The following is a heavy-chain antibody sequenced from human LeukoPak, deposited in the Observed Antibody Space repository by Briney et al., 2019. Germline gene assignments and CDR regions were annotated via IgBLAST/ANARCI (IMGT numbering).Heavy chain of an antibody. CDR3: ARVMTARVWFGEAAVYYMDV. CDR2: IYYSGGT. Sequence: SETLSLTCTVSGGSISSYYWSWIRQPPGKGLEWIGYIYYSGGTNYNPSLKSRVTISVDTSKNQFSLKLSSVTAADTAVYYCARVMTARVWFGEAAVYYMDVWGKGTTVTISS. V-gene: IGHV4-59*01. D-gene: IGHD3-10*01. CDR1: GGSISSYY. J-gene: IGHJ6*03.